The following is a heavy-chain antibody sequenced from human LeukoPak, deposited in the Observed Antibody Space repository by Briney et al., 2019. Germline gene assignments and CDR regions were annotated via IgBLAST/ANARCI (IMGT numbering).Heavy chain of an antibody. V-gene: IGHV4-39*07. CDR2: IYYSGST. J-gene: IGHJ5*02. Sequence: PSETLSLTCTVSGGSISSSSYYWGWIRQPPGKGLEWIGSIYYSGSTYYNPSLKSRVTISVDTSKNQFSLKLSSVTAADTAVYYCARDRAITMVRGLDPWGQGTLVTVSS. CDR3: ARDRAITMVRGLDP. CDR1: GGSISSSSYY. D-gene: IGHD3-10*01.